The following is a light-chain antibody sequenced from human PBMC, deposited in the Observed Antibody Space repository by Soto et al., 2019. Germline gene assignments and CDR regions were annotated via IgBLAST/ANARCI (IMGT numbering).Light chain of an antibody. J-gene: IGKJ1*01. Sequence: DIQMTQSPSTLSAFVGDRVTITCRASQGIFRRLAWYQQKPGKAPNLLIYAASSLQSGVPSRFSGSGSGTDFTLTISWLQSEDFATYYCQHYYNYPRTFGQGTKVDIK. V-gene: IGKV1-5*01. CDR2: AAS. CDR3: QHYYNYPRT. CDR1: QGIFRR.